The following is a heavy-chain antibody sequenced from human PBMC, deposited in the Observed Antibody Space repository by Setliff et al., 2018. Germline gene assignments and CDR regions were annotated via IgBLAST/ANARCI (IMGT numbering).Heavy chain of an antibody. D-gene: IGHD2-8*01. CDR3: LRLVRYCTKIACQATSGDEV. J-gene: IGHJ4*02. CDR2: ISPYNGHT. V-gene: IGHV1-18*01. CDR1: GYHLTSYG. Sequence: GASVKVSCKPSGYHLTSYGVTWVRQAPGQGLDWGGWISPYNGHTNYVQKRQGRVTLTTHTSTIMGYLELRDLRSDDPAVYYCLRLVRYCTKIACQATSGDEVWGLGTLVTVSS.